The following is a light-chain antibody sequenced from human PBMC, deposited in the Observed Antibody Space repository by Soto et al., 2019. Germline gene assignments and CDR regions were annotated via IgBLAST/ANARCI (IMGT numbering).Light chain of an antibody. J-gene: IGKJ3*01. Sequence: DNQMTQSPSSLSASVGDRVTITCQASQDIRSYLNWYQQKSGKAPKLLIYDASNLETGVPSRFSGSGSETDFTFTISSLQPEDIATYYCKQYYRGITFGPGTKVDIK. V-gene: IGKV1-33*01. CDR1: QDIRSY. CDR3: KQYYRGIT. CDR2: DAS.